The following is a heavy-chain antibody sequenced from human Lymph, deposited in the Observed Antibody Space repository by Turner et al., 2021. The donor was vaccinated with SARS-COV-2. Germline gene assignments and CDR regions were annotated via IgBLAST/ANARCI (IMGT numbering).Heavy chain of an antibody. CDR3: ARDVERYNDFWSGYSGGYGLDV. V-gene: IGHV1-2*02. CDR1: GYTFTGYY. D-gene: IGHD3-3*01. J-gene: IGHJ6*02. Sequence: QVQLVQSGAEVKKHGASVKVPCTASGYTFTGYYMHWVRQAPGQGLEWMGWINPNSGGTNYAQKFQGRVTMTREPSISTAYMELSRLRSDDTAVYYCARDVERYNDFWSGYSGGYGLDVWGQGTTVTVSS. CDR2: INPNSGGT.